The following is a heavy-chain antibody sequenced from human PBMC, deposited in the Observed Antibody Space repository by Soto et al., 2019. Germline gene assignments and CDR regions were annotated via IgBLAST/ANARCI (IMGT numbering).Heavy chain of an antibody. CDR3: ARDRRCSSTSCYTFGNWFDP. CDR2: ISAYNRNI. CDR1: GSTFTSYG. Sequence: ASVKVSCKASGSTFTSYGISWVRQAPGQGLAWMGWISAYNRNINYAQKLQGRVNMTTDTSTSTAYMELRSLRSDDTAVYYCARDRRCSSTSCYTFGNWFDPWGQGTLVTVSS. V-gene: IGHV1-18*04. D-gene: IGHD2-2*02. J-gene: IGHJ5*02.